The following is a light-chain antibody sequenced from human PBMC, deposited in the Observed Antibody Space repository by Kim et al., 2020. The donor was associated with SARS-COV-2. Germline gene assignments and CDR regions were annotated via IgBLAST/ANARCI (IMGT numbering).Light chain of an antibody. CDR1: EDISKY. CDR2: GAS. CDR3: QQFNNLYT. V-gene: IGKV1-33*01. Sequence: DIQMTQSPSSLSASVGDRVTITCRASEDISKYLNWYQQRPGKAPNLLISGASDLEPGVPSRFSGSGYGTDFTLPISSLQPEDFATYHCQQFNNLYTFGQGTKLE. J-gene: IGKJ2*01.